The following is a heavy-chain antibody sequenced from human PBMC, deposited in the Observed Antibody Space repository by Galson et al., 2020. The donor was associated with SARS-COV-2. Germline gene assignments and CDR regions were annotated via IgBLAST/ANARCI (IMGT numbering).Heavy chain of an antibody. D-gene: IGHD2-21*01. J-gene: IGHJ5*02. CDR1: GFTFDTHW. Sequence: TGGSLRLSCTASGFTFDTHWMNWVRQAPGKGLEWVANINRDGSEKHYVDSLKGRFSISRDNAKKALYLQMNNLRAEDTAIYYCGRSISSSAASCGQGILVTVSS. CDR2: INRDGSEK. V-gene: IGHV3-7*05. CDR3: GRSISSSAAS.